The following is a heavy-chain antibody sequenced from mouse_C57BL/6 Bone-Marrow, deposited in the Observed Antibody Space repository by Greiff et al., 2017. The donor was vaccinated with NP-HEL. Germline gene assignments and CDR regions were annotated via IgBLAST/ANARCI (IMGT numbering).Heavy chain of an antibody. J-gene: IGHJ2*01. D-gene: IGHD1-1*01. Sequence: VQVVESGPELVKPGASVKISCKASGYAFSSSWMNWVKQRPGKGLEWIGRIYPGDGDTNYNGKFKGKATLTADKSSSTAYMQLSSLTSEDSAVYFCAREGDYYGSSHYFDYWGQGTTLTVSS. CDR2: IYPGDGDT. CDR1: GYAFSSSW. V-gene: IGHV1-82*01. CDR3: AREGDYYGSSHYFDY.